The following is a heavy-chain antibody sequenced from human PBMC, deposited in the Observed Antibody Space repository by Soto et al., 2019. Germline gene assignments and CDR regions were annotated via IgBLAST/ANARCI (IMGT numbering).Heavy chain of an antibody. Sequence: VQLVQSGAEVKKPGSSVKVSCKGSGGTFTNYVITWVRQAPGQGLEWMGEIIPAFGTAKYAQKFQGRVTITADASTRTAYMELNSLRSEDSAVFYCARARIAAARDYYYYALDVWGQGTTVTVTS. CDR3: ARARIAAARDYYYYALDV. D-gene: IGHD6-13*01. V-gene: IGHV1-69*01. CDR1: GGTFTNYV. CDR2: IIPAFGTA. J-gene: IGHJ6*02.